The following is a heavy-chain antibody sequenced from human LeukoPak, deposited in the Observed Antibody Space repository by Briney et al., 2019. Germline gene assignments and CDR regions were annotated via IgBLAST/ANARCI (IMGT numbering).Heavy chain of an antibody. D-gene: IGHD3-10*01. Sequence: PSQTLSLTCTVSGGSISSGSYYWSWIRQPAGKGLEWIGRIYTSGSTNYNPSLKSRVTISVDASKNQLSLKLSSVTAADTAVYYCARRGRITMVRGVKGHYYGMDVWGQGTTVTVSS. V-gene: IGHV4-61*02. J-gene: IGHJ6*02. CDR3: ARRGRITMVRGVKGHYYGMDV. CDR1: GGSISSGSYY. CDR2: IYTSGST.